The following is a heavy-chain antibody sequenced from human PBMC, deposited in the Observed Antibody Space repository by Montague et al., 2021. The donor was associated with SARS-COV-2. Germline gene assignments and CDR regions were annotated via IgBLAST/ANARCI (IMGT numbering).Heavy chain of an antibody. Sequence: SETLSLTCIVSGDSISASDYYWGWIRQPPGKGLEWIGSISDRGSATYKASLQSRLTISVDTSKNQFSLKVNFVTAADTAVYSCARRYSGTWESFYHYMDVGGRGTPVIVSS. J-gene: IGHJ6*03. CDR2: ISDRGSA. CDR3: ARRYSGTWESFYHYMDV. V-gene: IGHV4-39*01. CDR1: GDSISASDYY. D-gene: IGHD1-26*01.